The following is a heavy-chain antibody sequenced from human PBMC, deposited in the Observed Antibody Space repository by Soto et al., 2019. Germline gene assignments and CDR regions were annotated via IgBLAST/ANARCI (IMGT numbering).Heavy chain of an antibody. CDR2: IWYDGSNK. J-gene: IGHJ4*02. D-gene: IGHD6-13*01. Sequence: QVQLVESGGGVVQPGGSLRLSCAASGFTFSSYGMHWVRQAPGKGLEWVAVIWYDGSNKYYADSVKGRFTISRDNSKNTLYLQMNSLRAEDTAVYYCARDPRYSSSWYHYWGQGTLVTVSS. CDR1: GFTFSSYG. V-gene: IGHV3-33*01. CDR3: ARDPRYSSSWYHY.